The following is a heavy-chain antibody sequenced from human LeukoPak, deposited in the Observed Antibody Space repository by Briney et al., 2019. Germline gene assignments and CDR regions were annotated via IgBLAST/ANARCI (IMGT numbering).Heavy chain of an antibody. CDR3: ARGGVFKAAATFGY. Sequence: SETLSLTCTVSSGSIISYYWSWIRQSAGEGLEWVGRIHSSGTTNYNPSLKSRVTMSLDTSKNQFSLKVNSVTAADTAVYYCARGGVFKAAATFGYWGQGILVTVSS. V-gene: IGHV4-4*07. J-gene: IGHJ4*02. CDR1: SGSIISYY. CDR2: IHSSGTT. D-gene: IGHD2-15*01.